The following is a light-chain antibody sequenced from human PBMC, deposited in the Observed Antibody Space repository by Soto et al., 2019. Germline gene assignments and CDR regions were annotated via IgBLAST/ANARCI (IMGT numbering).Light chain of an antibody. CDR3: QQYAGSPPT. CDR2: GAS. Sequence: EIVLTQSPGTLSLSPGERATLSCRASQSVSSSYLAWYQQKPGQAPRLLIYGASSRATGIPDRFSGSGSGTDFTLTISRLEPEDCAVYYCQQYAGSPPTFGQGTKVEIK. J-gene: IGKJ1*01. V-gene: IGKV3-20*01. CDR1: QSVSSSY.